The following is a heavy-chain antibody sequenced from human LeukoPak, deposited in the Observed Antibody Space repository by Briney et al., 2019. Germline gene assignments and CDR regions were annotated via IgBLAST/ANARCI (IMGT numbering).Heavy chain of an antibody. CDR2: MSGSGDST. J-gene: IGHJ4*02. Sequence: GWSLRLSCAASGFTFSTFAMTWVRQAPGRGLAWVSTMSGSGDSTYYADTVKGRFTISRDNSQNTLYLQMHSLRADDTAVYYCSNHELVAGTLDSWGQGTLVTVSS. CDR3: SNHELVAGTLDS. V-gene: IGHV3-23*01. CDR1: GFTFSTFA. D-gene: IGHD6-19*01.